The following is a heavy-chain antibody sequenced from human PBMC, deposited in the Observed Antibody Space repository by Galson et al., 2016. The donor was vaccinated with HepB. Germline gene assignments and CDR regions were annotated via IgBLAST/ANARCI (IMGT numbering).Heavy chain of an antibody. CDR3: ARDVTVTMGRGVLDY. CDR1: GFTFSSYG. D-gene: IGHD3-10*01. J-gene: IGHJ4*02. CDR2: IWFDGSNK. Sequence: SLRLSCAASGFTFSSYGMYWVRQAPGKGLEWVAMIWFDGSNKYYVDSVKGRFTISRDNSKTTLYLEMNSLRAEDTAVYYCARDVTVTMGRGVLDYWGQGTLVTVSS. V-gene: IGHV3-33*01.